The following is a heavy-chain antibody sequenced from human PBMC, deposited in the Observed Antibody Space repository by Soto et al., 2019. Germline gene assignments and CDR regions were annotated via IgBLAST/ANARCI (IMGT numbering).Heavy chain of an antibody. D-gene: IGHD2-8*01. CDR3: ARQGSNGAYYYYGMDV. V-gene: IGHV5-51*01. CDR1: GYRFSSYW. J-gene: IGHJ6*02. Sequence: GESLKISCQGSGYRFSSYWIAWVRQMPGKGLEWMGIIYPGDSDTIYSPSFQGQVTFSVDKSTSTAYLQWSSLRASDTAMYYCARQGSNGAYYYYGMDVWGQGTTVTVSS. CDR2: IYPGDSDT.